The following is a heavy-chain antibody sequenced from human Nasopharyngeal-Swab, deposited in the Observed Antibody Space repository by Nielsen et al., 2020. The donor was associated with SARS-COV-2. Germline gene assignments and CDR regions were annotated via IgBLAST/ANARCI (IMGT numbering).Heavy chain of an antibody. Sequence: RQAPGKGLEWIGTIFSSGSTYNLSLKSRVTMSVDTSKNQFSLKLTSVTAADTAVYYCARDESGDYLGLPFDHWGRGTLVTVSS. CDR2: IFSSGST. J-gene: IGHJ4*02. CDR3: ARDESGDYLGLPFDH. D-gene: IGHD4-17*01. V-gene: IGHV4-39*07.